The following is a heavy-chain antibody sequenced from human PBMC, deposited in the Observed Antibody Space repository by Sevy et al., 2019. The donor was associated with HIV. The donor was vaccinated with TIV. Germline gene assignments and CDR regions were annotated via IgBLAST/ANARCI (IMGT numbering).Heavy chain of an antibody. Sequence: GGSLRLSCAASGFTFSSYAMHWVRQAPGKGLEWVAVISYDGSNKYYADSVKGRFTISRDNSKNTLYLQMNSLRAEDTAVSYCARDKELGDGYNYWFDPWGQGTLVTVSS. D-gene: IGHD5-12*01. CDR2: ISYDGSNK. V-gene: IGHV3-30-3*01. J-gene: IGHJ5*02. CDR1: GFTFSSYA. CDR3: ARDKELGDGYNYWFDP.